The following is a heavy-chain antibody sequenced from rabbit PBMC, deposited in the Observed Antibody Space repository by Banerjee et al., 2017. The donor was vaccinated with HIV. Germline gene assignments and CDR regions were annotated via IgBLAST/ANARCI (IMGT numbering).Heavy chain of an antibody. D-gene: IGHD2-1*01. CDR1: GIDFSIYFD. CDR3: ARDSYDDYSFNL. V-gene: IGHV1S43*01. J-gene: IGHJ4*01. CDR2: IDPVFGST. Sequence: QQQLEESGGGLVKPGGTLTLTCKASGIDFSIYFDMCWVRQAPGKGLEWIGYIDPVFGSTYYASWVNGRFTISRHNAQNTVDLQMNSLTAADTATYFCARDSYDDYSFNLWGPGTLVTVS.